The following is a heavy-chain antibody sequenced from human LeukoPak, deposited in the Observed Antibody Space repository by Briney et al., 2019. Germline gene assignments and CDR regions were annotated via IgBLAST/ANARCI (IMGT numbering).Heavy chain of an antibody. V-gene: IGHV1-46*01. CDR1: GYTFTSYA. J-gene: IGHJ4*02. CDR3: ASLRYRTRGYSYGTFDY. CDR2: INPSGGST. Sequence: ASVKVSCKASGYTFTSYAMHWVRQAPGQGLEWMGIINPSGGSTSYAQKFQGRVTMTRDTSTSTVYMELSSLRSEDTAVYYCASLRYRTRGYSYGTFDYWGQGTLVTVSS. D-gene: IGHD5-18*01.